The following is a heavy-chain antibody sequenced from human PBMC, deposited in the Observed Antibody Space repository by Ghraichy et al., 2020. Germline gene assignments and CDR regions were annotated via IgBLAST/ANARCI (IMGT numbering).Heavy chain of an antibody. CDR3: ARGHSGYSYGYPRTLFDY. Sequence: SETLSLTCTVSGGSISSGDYYWSWIRQPPGKGLEWIGYIYYSGSTYYNPSLKSRVTISVDTSKNQFSLKLSSVTAADTAVYYCARGHSGYSYGYPRTLFDYWGQGTLVTVSS. V-gene: IGHV4-30-4*01. J-gene: IGHJ4*02. D-gene: IGHD5-18*01. CDR1: GGSISSGDYY. CDR2: IYYSGST.